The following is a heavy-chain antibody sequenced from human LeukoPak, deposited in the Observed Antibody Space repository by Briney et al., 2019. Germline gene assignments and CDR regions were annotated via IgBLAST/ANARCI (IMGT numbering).Heavy chain of an antibody. CDR3: VKEQGSGSYRTADY. D-gene: IGHD3-10*01. CDR1: GFTFSSCG. Sequence: GRSLRLSCAASGFTFSSCGMHWVRQAPGKGLEWVAVITYDGDTTYFEDSVKGRFTISRDTSKSTLYLQMNSLGAEDTAVYYCVKEQGSGSYRTADYWGQGTLVTFSS. CDR2: ITYDGDTT. J-gene: IGHJ4*02. V-gene: IGHV3-30*18.